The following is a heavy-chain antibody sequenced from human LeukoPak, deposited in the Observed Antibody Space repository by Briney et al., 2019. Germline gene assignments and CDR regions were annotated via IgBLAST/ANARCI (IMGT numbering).Heavy chain of an antibody. D-gene: IGHD5-18*01. V-gene: IGHV4-39*01. CDR2: IYYSGST. CDR3: ASGYSHGLYWYFDL. CDR1: GGSISSSSYY. J-gene: IGHJ2*01. Sequence: SETLSLTCTVSGGSISSSSYYWGWIRQPPGKGLEWIGSIYYSGSTYYNPSLKSRVTISVDTSKNQFSLKLSSVTAADTAVYYCASGYSHGLYWYFDLWGRGTLVTVSS.